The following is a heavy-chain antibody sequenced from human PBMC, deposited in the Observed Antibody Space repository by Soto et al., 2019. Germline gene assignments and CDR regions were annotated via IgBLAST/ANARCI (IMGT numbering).Heavy chain of an antibody. CDR3: AKDIYGTRNYGMDV. CDR2: ISSSSSTI. Sequence: PGGSLRLSCAASGFTFSTYSMNWVRQAPGKGLEWVSYISSSSSTIFYTDSVKGRFTISRDNSKNTLYLQMNSLRAEDTAVYSCAKDIYGTRNYGMDVWGQGTTVTVSS. D-gene: IGHD1-1*01. J-gene: IGHJ6*02. CDR1: GFTFSTYS. V-gene: IGHV3-48*01.